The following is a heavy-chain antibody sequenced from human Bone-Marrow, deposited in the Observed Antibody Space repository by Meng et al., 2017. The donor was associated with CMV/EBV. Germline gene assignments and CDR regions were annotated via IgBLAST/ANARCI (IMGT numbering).Heavy chain of an antibody. CDR1: GYTFSYYD. Sequence: ASVKVSCKASGYTFSYYDIIWVRQASGQGLEWVGWMNPNRGNTAYAQKFQGRVTMTRDTSTSIAYMELSSLRSEDTAVYHCARGCTNGVCSIFYYYYGMDVWGQGTTVTVSS. CDR2: MNPNRGNT. D-gene: IGHD2-8*01. V-gene: IGHV1-8*01. CDR3: ARGCTNGVCSIFYYYYGMDV. J-gene: IGHJ6*02.